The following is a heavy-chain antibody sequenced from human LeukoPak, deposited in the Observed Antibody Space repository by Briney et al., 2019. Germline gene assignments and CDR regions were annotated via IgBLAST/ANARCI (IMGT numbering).Heavy chain of an antibody. V-gene: IGHV3-30*18. Sequence: GGSLRLSCAASGFTFSGYGMHWVRQAPGKGLEWVAVISYDGSNKYYADSVKGRFTISRDNSKNTLYLQMNSLRAEDTAVYYCANKGWGSRVDYWGQGTLVTVSS. CDR3: ANKGWGSRVDY. CDR1: GFTFSGYG. D-gene: IGHD6-19*01. CDR2: ISYDGSNK. J-gene: IGHJ4*02.